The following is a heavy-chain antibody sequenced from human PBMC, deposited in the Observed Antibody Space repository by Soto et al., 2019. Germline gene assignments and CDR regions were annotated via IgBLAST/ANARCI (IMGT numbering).Heavy chain of an antibody. V-gene: IGHV1-69*13. CDR2: IIPLFATA. Sequence: GASVKVSCKASGGTFSSYVISWVRQAPGQGLEWMGGIIPLFATANYAQNFQGRVTITADDSTSTAYMELSSLRSEDTALYYCASSYYYDGPGFYFASYYDAMDVWGQGTTVTVSS. CDR3: ASSYYYDGPGFYFASYYDAMDV. J-gene: IGHJ6*02. CDR1: GGTFSSYV. D-gene: IGHD3-22*01.